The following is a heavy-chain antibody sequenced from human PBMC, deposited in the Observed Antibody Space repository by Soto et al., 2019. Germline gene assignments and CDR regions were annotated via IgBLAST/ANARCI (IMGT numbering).Heavy chain of an antibody. CDR3: AREERLLHDAFDN. J-gene: IGHJ3*02. D-gene: IGHD3-3*01. CDR1: GFTFSGYP. V-gene: IGHV3-30-3*01. CDR2: ISYNGGNK. Sequence: PGGSLRLSCAASGFTFSGYPMHWVRQAPGKGLEWVSVISYNGGNKYYADSVKGRFTISRDNSKNTVYLQMNSLRAEDTAVYYCAREERLLHDAFDNWGQGTMVTVSS.